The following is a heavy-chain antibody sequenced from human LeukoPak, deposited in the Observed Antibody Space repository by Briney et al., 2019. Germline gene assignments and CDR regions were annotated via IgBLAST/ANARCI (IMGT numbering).Heavy chain of an antibody. CDR2: IRYDGSNK. CDR3: AGRYCSSTSCYSDY. CDR1: GFTFSSYG. V-gene: IGHV3-30*02. J-gene: IGHJ4*02. Sequence: PGGSLRLSCAASGFTFSSYGMHWVRQAPGKGLELVAFIRYDGSNKYYADSVKCRFTISRDNSKNTLYLQMNSLRAEDTAVYYCAGRYCSSTSCYSDYWGQGTLVTVSS. D-gene: IGHD2-2*02.